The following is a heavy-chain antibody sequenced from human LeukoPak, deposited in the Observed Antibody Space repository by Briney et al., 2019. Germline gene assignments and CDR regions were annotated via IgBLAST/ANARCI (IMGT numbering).Heavy chain of an antibody. CDR2: MNPNSGNT. J-gene: IGHJ5*02. CDR1: GYTFTSYD. V-gene: IGHV1-8*03. Sequence: ASVKVSCKASGYTFTSYDINWVRQATGQGLEWMGWMNPNSGNTGYAQKFQGRVTITRNTSISTAYMELSSLRSEDTAVYYCARISYDFWSGYKYNWFDPWGQETLVTVSS. CDR3: ARISYDFWSGYKYNWFDP. D-gene: IGHD3-3*01.